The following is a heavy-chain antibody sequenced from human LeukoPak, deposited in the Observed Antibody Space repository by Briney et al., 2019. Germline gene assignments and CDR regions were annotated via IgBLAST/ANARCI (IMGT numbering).Heavy chain of an antibody. Sequence: SETLSLTCAVYGGSFSGYYWSWIRQPPGKGLEWIGEINHSGSTNYNPSLKSRVTISVDTSKNQFSLKLSSVTAADTAVYYCARDSYSSGFWGQGTLVTVSS. D-gene: IGHD6-19*01. CDR3: ARDSYSSGF. V-gene: IGHV4-34*01. CDR2: INHSGST. CDR1: GGSFSGYY. J-gene: IGHJ4*02.